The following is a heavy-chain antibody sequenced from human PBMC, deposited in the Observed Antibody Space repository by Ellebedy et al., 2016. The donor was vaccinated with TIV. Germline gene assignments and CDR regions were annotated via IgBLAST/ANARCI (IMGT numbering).Heavy chain of an antibody. CDR2: ISSNGRYT. CDR1: GFSFSDFH. D-gene: IGHD4-17*01. CDR3: AKDPLTGTSKDWYFDL. J-gene: IGHJ2*01. V-gene: IGHV3-11*06. Sequence: GESLKISCEASGFSFSDFHMSWIRPAPGKGLEWLSCISSNGRYTQYSESVRGRFTISRDNAKNSLLLQMDSLRAEDTAVYYCAKDPLTGTSKDWYFDLWGRGTLVTVSS.